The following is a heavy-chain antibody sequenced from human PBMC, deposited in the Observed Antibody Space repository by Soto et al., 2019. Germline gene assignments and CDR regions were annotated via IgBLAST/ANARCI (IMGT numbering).Heavy chain of an antibody. CDR1: GGSFSNYA. CDR3: ARAYRENYFYAMDV. Sequence: QVQLVQSGAEVKMPGSSVRVSCKASGGSFSNYAISWVRQAPGQGLEWMGGIIPMFGIGNYAEKFLGRVTITAAESTSTSHMELSSLRSEDTAVYFLARAYRENYFYAMDVWGQGTTVTVSS. CDR2: IIPMFGIG. D-gene: IGHD1-26*01. J-gene: IGHJ6*02. V-gene: IGHV1-69*01.